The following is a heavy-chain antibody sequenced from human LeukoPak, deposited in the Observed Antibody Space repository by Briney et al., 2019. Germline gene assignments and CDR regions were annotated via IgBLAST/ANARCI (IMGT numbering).Heavy chain of an antibody. V-gene: IGHV3-30*18. CDR1: GFTFSSYA. D-gene: IGHD3-10*01. J-gene: IGHJ4*02. CDR3: AKDLPVRYGSGSFDY. Sequence: GGSLRLSCAASGFTFSSYAMSWVRQAPGKGLEWVAVISYGGSNKYYADSVKGRFTISRDNSKNTLYLQMNSLRAEDTAVYYCAKDLPVRYGSGSFDYWGQGTLVTVSS. CDR2: ISYGGSNK.